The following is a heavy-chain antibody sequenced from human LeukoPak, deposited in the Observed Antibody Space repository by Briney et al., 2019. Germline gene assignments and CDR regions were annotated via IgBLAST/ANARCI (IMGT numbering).Heavy chain of an antibody. CDR1: GGSISSYY. J-gene: IGHJ2*01. CDR3: ARSGFLEWFPPGRYFDL. Sequence: SETLSLTCTVSGGSISSYYWSWIRQPPGKGLEWIGYIYYSGSTNYNPSLKSRVTISVDTSKNQFSPKLSSVTAADTAVYYCARSGFLEWFPPGRYFDLWGRGTLVTVSS. CDR2: IYYSGST. V-gene: IGHV4-59*01. D-gene: IGHD3-3*01.